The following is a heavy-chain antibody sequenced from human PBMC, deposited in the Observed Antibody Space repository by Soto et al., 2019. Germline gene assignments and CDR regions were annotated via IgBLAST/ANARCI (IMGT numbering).Heavy chain of an antibody. CDR3: ARVYSYGYFDY. CDR2: IYYSGST. CDR1: GGSISSGGYY. D-gene: IGHD5-18*01. Sequence: PSETLSLTCTVSGGSISSGGYYWSWIRQPPGKGLEWIGYIYYSGSTYYNPSLKSRVTISVDTSKNQFSLKLSSVTAADTAVYYCARVYSYGYFDYWGQGTLVTVSS. J-gene: IGHJ4*02. V-gene: IGHV4-30-4*01.